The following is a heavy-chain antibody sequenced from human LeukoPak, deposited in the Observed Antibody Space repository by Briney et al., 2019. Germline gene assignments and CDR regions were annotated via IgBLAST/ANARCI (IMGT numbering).Heavy chain of an antibody. Sequence: PSETLSLTCSVSGGPINSYYWSWIRQPAGKGLEWIGRIYSSGSTNYNPSLKSRVTMSVDTSNNQFSLKLSSVTAADTAVYYCARGRGPGFDPWGQGTLVTVSS. J-gene: IGHJ5*02. D-gene: IGHD3-10*01. CDR1: GGPINSYY. CDR3: ARGRGPGFDP. V-gene: IGHV4-4*07. CDR2: IYSSGST.